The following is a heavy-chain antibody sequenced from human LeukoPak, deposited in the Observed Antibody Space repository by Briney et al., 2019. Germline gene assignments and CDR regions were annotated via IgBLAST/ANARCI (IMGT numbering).Heavy chain of an antibody. CDR3: AKGRIVGALNFDY. CDR1: GFTFSSYG. J-gene: IGHJ4*02. Sequence: PGRSLRLSCAASGFTFSSYGMHWDRQAPGKGLEWVAVISYDGSNKYYADSVKGRFTISRDNSKNTLYLQMNSLRAEDTAVYYCAKGRIVGALNFDYWGQGTLVTVSS. D-gene: IGHD1-26*01. CDR2: ISYDGSNK. V-gene: IGHV3-30*18.